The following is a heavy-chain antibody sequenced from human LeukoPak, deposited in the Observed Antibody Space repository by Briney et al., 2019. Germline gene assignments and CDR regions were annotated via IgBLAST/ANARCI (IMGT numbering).Heavy chain of an antibody. CDR1: GYSFTSYW. D-gene: IGHD2-2*01. CDR3: ARRARGCSSTSCYDDY. V-gene: IGHV5-51*01. Sequence: GESLKISCKGSGYSFTSYWIVWVRQMPGKGLEWMGIIYPGDSDTRYSPSFQGQVAISADKSISTAYLQWSSLKASDTAMYYCARRARGCSSTSCYDDYWGQGTLVTVSS. CDR2: IYPGDSDT. J-gene: IGHJ4*02.